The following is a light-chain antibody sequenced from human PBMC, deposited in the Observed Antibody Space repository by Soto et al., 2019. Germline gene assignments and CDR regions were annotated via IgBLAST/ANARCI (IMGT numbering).Light chain of an antibody. V-gene: IGKV3-20*01. CDR1: QSVSSSY. J-gene: IGKJ5*01. Sequence: EIVLTQSPGTLSLSPGERDTLSCRASQSVSSSYLAWYQQKPGQAPRLLIYGASARATGIPDRFSGSGSGTDFTLTISRLEPEDFAVYYCQRYGGTPPITFGQGTRLEIK. CDR3: QRYGGTPPIT. CDR2: GAS.